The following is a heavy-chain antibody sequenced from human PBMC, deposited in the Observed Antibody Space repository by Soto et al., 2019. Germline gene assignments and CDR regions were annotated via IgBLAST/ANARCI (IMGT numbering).Heavy chain of an antibody. CDR1: GFTFSESG. V-gene: IGHV3-30*03. Sequence: QVQLVESGGGVVQPGRSLRLSCEASGFTFSESGMHWVRQAPGKGLEWVTLISYDGSQKYYIDSVKGRFTISRDNYKNTLYLQMSSLRVEDTAVYYCASSRYGIGAGMDVWGQGTTVTVSS. D-gene: IGHD3-16*01. J-gene: IGHJ6*02. CDR3: ASSRYGIGAGMDV. CDR2: ISYDGSQK.